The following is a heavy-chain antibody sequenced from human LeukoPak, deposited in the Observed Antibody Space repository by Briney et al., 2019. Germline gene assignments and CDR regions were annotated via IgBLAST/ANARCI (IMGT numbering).Heavy chain of an antibody. V-gene: IGHV1-69*04. CDR2: IIPIFGIA. CDR3: ARAIEGWFDP. J-gene: IGHJ5*02. D-gene: IGHD2/OR15-2a*01. Sequence: SVTVSCKASGGTFISYAISWVRQAPGQGLEWMGRIIPIFGIANYAQKFQGRVTITADKSTSTAYMELSSLRSEDTAVYYCARAIEGWFDPWGQGTLVTVSS. CDR1: GGTFISYA.